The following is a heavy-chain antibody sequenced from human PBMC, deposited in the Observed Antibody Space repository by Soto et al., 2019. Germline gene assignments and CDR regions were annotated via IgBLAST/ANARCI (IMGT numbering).Heavy chain of an antibody. CDR3: ARFVPVVVPAAARFGDV. Sequence: SETLSLTCTVSGGSVSSGSYYWSWIRQPPGKGPEWIGEINHSGSTNYNPSLKSRVTISVDTSKNQFSLKLSSVTAADTAVYYCARFVPVVVPAAARFGDVWGKGTTVTVSS. V-gene: IGHV4-39*07. J-gene: IGHJ6*04. CDR2: INHSGST. CDR1: GGSVSSGSYY. D-gene: IGHD2-2*01.